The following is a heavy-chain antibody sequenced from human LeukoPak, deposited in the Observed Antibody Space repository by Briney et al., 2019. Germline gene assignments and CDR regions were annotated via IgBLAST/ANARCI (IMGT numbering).Heavy chain of an antibody. D-gene: IGHD6-13*01. Sequence: KPSETLSLTCAVYGGSFSGYYWSWIRQPPGKGLEWIGEINHSGSTNYNPSLKSRVTISVDTSKNQFSLKLSSVTAADTAVYYCARGSIAAAGPRVYFGYWGQGTLVTVSS. CDR2: INHSGST. CDR3: ARGSIAAAGPRVYFGY. J-gene: IGHJ4*02. V-gene: IGHV4-34*01. CDR1: GGSFSGYY.